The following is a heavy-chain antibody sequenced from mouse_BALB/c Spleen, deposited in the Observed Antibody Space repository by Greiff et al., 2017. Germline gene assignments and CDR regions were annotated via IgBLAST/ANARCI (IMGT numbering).Heavy chain of an antibody. CDR1: GFTFSNYW. Sequence: DVMLVESGGGLVQPGGSMKLSCVASGFTFSNYWMNWVRQSPEKGLEWVAEIRLKSNNYATHYAESVKGRFTISRDDSKSSVYLQMNNLRAEDTGIYYCAIYYGNPWFAYWGQGTLVTVSA. CDR3: AIYYGNPWFAY. J-gene: IGHJ3*01. D-gene: IGHD2-1*01. CDR2: IRLKSNNYAT. V-gene: IGHV6-6*02.